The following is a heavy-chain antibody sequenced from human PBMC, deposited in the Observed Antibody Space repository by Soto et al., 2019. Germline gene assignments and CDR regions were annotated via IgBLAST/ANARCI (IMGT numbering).Heavy chain of an antibody. D-gene: IGHD4-17*01. Sequence: QLQLQESGPGLVKPSETLSLTCTVSGGSISSSSYYWGWIRQPPGKGLEWIGSICYSGSTYYNPSLKSRVTISVDTSKNQFSLKLSSVTAADTAVYYCVRFTVTTLAFDIWGQGTMVTVSS. J-gene: IGHJ3*02. CDR3: VRFTVTTLAFDI. CDR1: GGSISSSSYY. V-gene: IGHV4-39*01. CDR2: ICYSGST.